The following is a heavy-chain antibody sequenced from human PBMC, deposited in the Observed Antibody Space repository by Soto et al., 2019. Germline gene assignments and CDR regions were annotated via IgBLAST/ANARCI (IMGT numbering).Heavy chain of an antibody. V-gene: IGHV3-23*01. D-gene: IGHD5-18*01. CDR1: GFTFTISA. J-gene: IGHJ4*02. CDR2: ISGSGGST. Sequence: GGSLRLSCAASGFTFTISAMTWVRQAPGKGLEWVSTISGSGGSTYSADSVKGRFTISRDNSKNTLYLQMNSLRAEDTAVYYCAKDTPGYNFGPIDYWGQGTLVTVSS. CDR3: AKDTPGYNFGPIDY.